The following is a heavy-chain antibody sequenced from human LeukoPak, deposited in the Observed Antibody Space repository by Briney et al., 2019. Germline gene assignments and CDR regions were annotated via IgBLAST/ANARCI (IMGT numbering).Heavy chain of an antibody. D-gene: IGHD3-22*01. CDR2: IIPILGIT. CDR1: GGTFNNYA. V-gene: IGHV1-69*04. Sequence: SVKVSCKASGGTFNNYAINWVRQAPGQGLEWMGRIIPILGITNYAQKFQGRVTITADKSTSTAYMELSSLRSEDTAVYSCASFYYDGSGYDAFDIWGQGTMVTVSS. J-gene: IGHJ3*02. CDR3: ASFYYDGSGYDAFDI.